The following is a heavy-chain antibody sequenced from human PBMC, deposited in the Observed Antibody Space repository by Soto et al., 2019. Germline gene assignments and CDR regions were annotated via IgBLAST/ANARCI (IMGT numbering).Heavy chain of an antibody. CDR2: IYYSGSP. D-gene: IGHD3-3*01. V-gene: IGHV4-39*01. CDR3: ARHVLRFLEWLPLYYFDY. J-gene: IGHJ4*02. CDR1: GGSISSRRYD. Sequence: SETLSLACTVSGGSISSRRYDWGWIRQPPGKGLEWIGSIYYSGSPYYNPSLKSRVTISVDTSKNQFSLKLSSVTAADTTVYYCARHVLRFLEWLPLYYFDYWGQGTLVTVSS.